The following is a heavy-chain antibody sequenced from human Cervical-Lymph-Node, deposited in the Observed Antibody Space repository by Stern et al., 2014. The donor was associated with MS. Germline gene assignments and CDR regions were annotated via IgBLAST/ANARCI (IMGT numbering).Heavy chain of an antibody. CDR2: RNAVNGGK. D-gene: IGHD4-17*01. CDR1: GYTFTNYY. J-gene: IGHJ6*02. V-gene: IGHV1-2*02. Sequence: QVQLVQSGPEVKKPGASVTLSCKASGYTFTNYYLHWVRQAPGQGLEWMGCRNAVNGGKNSEQKCQGRFTMTRDTTISTAYMELSRLTSDDTAVYYCARTKTVTTYYGMDVWGQGTTVTVSS. CDR3: ARTKTVTTYYGMDV.